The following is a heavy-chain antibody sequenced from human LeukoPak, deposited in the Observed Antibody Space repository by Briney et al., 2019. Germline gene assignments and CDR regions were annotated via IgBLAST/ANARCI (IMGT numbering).Heavy chain of an antibody. CDR2: ISGSGGST. J-gene: IGHJ4*02. CDR1: GFTFSNYW. CDR3: ARGYSSGCLQY. Sequence: GGSLSLSCAASGFTFSNYWMSWVRQAPGKGLEWVSAISGSGGSTYYADSVKGRFTISRDNSKNTLYLQMNSLRAEDTAVYYCARGYSSGCLQYWGQGTLVTVSS. V-gene: IGHV3-23*01. D-gene: IGHD6-19*01.